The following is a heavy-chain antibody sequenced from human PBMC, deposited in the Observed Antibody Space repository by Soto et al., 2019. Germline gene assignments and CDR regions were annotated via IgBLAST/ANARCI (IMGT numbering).Heavy chain of an antibody. V-gene: IGHV4-30-4*01. CDR1: GGSISSGDYY. CDR2: IYYSGST. J-gene: IGHJ6*02. D-gene: IGHD3-3*01. Sequence: QVQLQESGPGLVKPSQTLSLTCTVSGGSISSGDYYWSWIRQPPGKGLEWIGYIYYSGSTYYNPSLKSRVTISVDTSKNQFSLKLSSVTAVDTAVYYCARGDYDFWSGYENYYYGMDVWGQGTTVTVSS. CDR3: ARGDYDFWSGYENYYYGMDV.